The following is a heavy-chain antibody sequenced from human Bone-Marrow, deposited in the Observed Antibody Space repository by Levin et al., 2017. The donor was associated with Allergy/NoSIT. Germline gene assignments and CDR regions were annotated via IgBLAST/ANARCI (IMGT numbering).Heavy chain of an antibody. CDR2: IDWDDDK. V-gene: IGHV2-70*04. D-gene: IGHD1-26*01. CDR3: ARSNSGSDGGSGPPPPVLEFDF. Sequence: ASGPTLVKPTQTLTLTCSFSGFSLSTTGMRLNWIRQPPGKALEWLARIDWDDDKFYSTSLKTRLTISKDTSKNQVVLTMTNMDPVDTATYYCARSNSGSDGGSGPPPPVLEFDFWGQGKLVTVSS. CDR1: GFSLSTTGMR. J-gene: IGHJ4*02.